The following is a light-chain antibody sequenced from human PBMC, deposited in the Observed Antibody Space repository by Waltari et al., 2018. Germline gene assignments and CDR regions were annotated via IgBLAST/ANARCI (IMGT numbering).Light chain of an antibody. J-gene: IGKJ1*01. CDR1: QSVSRA. CDR3: QHYLRLPVT. V-gene: IGKV3-20*01. Sequence: CRASQSVSRALAWYQQEPGQAPRLLIYGASTRATGIPDRFSGSGSGTDFSLTISRLEPDDFAVYYCQHYLRLPVTFGQGTTVEI. CDR2: GAS.